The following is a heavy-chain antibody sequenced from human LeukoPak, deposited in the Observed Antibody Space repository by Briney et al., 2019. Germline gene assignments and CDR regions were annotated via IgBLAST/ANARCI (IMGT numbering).Heavy chain of an antibody. V-gene: IGHV1-69*02. J-gene: IGHJ4*02. CDR2: IIPMLDIA. CDR3: ASKISVSEYYFDY. CDR1: GGTFSSYS. Sequence: SVKVSCKASGGTFSSYSISWVRQAPGQGLEWMGRIIPMLDIANYAQKFQGRVTITADKSTSTAYMELSSLRSEDTAVYYCASKISVSEYYFDYWGQGTLVTVSS.